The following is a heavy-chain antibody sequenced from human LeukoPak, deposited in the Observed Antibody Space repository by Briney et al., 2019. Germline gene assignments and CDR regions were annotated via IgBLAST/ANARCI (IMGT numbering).Heavy chain of an antibody. CDR1: GFTFSSYA. CDR3: ARVRGYYYDSSGYYFDY. Sequence: GGSLRLSCAASGFTFSSYAMHWVRQAPGKGREWVAVISYDGSNKYYADSVKGRFTISRDNSKNTLYLQMNSLRAEGTAVYYCARVRGYYYDSSGYYFDYWGQGTLVTVSS. J-gene: IGHJ4*02. V-gene: IGHV3-30-3*01. D-gene: IGHD3-22*01. CDR2: ISYDGSNK.